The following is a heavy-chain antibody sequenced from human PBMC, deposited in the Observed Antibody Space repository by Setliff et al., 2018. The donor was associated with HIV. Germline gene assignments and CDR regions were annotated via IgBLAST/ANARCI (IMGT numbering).Heavy chain of an antibody. CDR1: GGSISSSSYY. CDR2: IYYSGST. Sequence: SETLSLTCTVSGGSISSSSYYWGWIRQPPGKGLEWIGNIYYSGSTYYNPSLKSRVTISVDTSKNQFSLKLSSVTAADTAVYYCARSPSYSSSFSYYYYSMDVWGQGTTFTVSS. V-gene: IGHV4-39*01. CDR3: ARSPSYSSSFSYYYYSMDV. J-gene: IGHJ6*02. D-gene: IGHD6-6*01.